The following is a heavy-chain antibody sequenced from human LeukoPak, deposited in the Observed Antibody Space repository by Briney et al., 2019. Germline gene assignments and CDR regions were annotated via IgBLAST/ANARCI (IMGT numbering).Heavy chain of an antibody. V-gene: IGHV4-4*02. CDR2: IYHSGST. D-gene: IGHD3-22*01. J-gene: IGHJ3*02. CDR3: RYYYDSSGYYDTDAFDI. CDR1: GFTFSSYAM. Sequence: GSLRLSYAASGFTFSSYAMSWVRQPPGKGLEWIGEIYHSGSTNYNPSLKSRVTISVDKSKNQFSLKLSSVTAADTAVYYCRYYYDSSGYYDTDAFDIWGQGTMVTVSS.